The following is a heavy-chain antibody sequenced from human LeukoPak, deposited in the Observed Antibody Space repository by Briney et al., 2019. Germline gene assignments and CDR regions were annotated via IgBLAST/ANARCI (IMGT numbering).Heavy chain of an antibody. CDR3: ARGTSRYAGNFDH. J-gene: IGHJ4*02. Sequence: PSETLSLTCNVSGVSISSAYWSWIRQPPGKGLEWIGYIYYSGSTNNNPSLKSRVTVSVDTSKNQFSLKLTSVTAADTAVYYCARGTSRYAGNFDHWGQGTLVTVSS. CDR1: GVSISSAY. D-gene: IGHD4-23*01. V-gene: IGHV4-59*01. CDR2: IYYSGST.